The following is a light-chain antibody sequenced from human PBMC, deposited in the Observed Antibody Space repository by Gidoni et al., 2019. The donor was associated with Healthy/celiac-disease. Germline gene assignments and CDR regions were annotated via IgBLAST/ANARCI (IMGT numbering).Light chain of an antibody. CDR2: ASS. Sequence: DIQMTQSPSSVSASVGERVTLTCRASQGIRRWLAWYQQKTGKAPKLLIYASSSLQSGVPSRFSGSRAGTDFTLTISSRQPEDFATYYCQQANSFPRTFXPXTKVDIK. CDR1: QGIRRW. V-gene: IGKV1-12*01. J-gene: IGKJ3*01. CDR3: QQANSFPRT.